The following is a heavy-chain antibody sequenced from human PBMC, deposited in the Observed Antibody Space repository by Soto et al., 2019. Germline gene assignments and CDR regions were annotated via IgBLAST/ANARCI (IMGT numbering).Heavy chain of an antibody. J-gene: IGHJ6*02. CDR3: AREIRAPTGYYYGMDV. Sequence: GGSLRLSCAASGFTFSSYAMHWVRQAPGKGLEWVAVISYDGSNKYYADSVEGRFSISRDNSKNTLFLQMSSLTAEDTAVYYCAREIRAPTGYYYGMDVWGQGTTVTVSS. CDR1: GFTFSSYA. CDR2: ISYDGSNK. D-gene: IGHD3-9*01. V-gene: IGHV3-30-3*01.